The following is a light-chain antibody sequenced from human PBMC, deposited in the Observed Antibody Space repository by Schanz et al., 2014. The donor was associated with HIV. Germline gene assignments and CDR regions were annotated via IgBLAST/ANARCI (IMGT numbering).Light chain of an antibody. V-gene: IGKV1-5*01. CDR1: QSISSW. J-gene: IGKJ1*01. CDR3: QQYYSYPQT. Sequence: DIQMTQSPSTLSASVGDRVTITCRASQSISSWLAWYQQKPGKAPKLLIYGASTLQSGVPARFSGRGSGTDFTLTISCLQSEDFATYYCQQYYSYPQTFGQGTKVEIK. CDR2: GAS.